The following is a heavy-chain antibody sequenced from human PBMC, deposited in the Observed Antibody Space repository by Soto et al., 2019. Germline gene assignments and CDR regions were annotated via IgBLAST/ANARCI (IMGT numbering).Heavy chain of an antibody. J-gene: IGHJ3*02. V-gene: IGHV1-69*06. Sequence: QVQLEQSGAEAKKPGSSVRVSCKASGGTLSDHGVSWLRQAPGQGLEWVGGTIPVFDTAKYAQKFQGRVTIAADKSTNIAYMELSSLRSEDTAFYYCARGVYGSGNYYTGPSAFDIWGQGTMVIVSS. CDR3: ARGVYGSGNYYTGPSAFDI. CDR1: GGTLSDHG. D-gene: IGHD3-10*01. CDR2: TIPVFDTA.